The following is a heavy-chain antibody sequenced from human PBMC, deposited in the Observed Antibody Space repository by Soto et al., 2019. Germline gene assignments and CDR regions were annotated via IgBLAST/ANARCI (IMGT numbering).Heavy chain of an antibody. D-gene: IGHD2-15*01. CDR3: AADAKGYCSGGSCFHYYYYGMDV. V-gene: IGHV1-58*01. Sequence: QMQLVQSGPEVKKPGTSVKVSCKASGFTFTSSAVQWVRQARGQRLEWIGWIVVGSGKTNYAQKFQERVTITRDMSTSTAYMELSSLGSEDTAVYYCAADAKGYCSGGSCFHYYYYGMDVWGQGTTVTVSS. J-gene: IGHJ6*02. CDR1: GFTFTSSA. CDR2: IVVGSGKT.